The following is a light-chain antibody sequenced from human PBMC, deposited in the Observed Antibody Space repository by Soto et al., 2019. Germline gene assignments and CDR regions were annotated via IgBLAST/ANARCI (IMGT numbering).Light chain of an antibody. V-gene: IGLV1-51*01. J-gene: IGLJ2*01. CDR2: DNN. CDR3: GTWDSSLSAMV. Sequence: QSVLTQPPSVSAAPGQTVTISCSGSNSNIGKNYVSWYQQFPGTAPKLLIYDNNKRPSGIPDRFSGSKSGTSATLGITGLQTGDEADYYCGTWDSSLSAMVFGGGTKLTVL. CDR1: NSNIGKNY.